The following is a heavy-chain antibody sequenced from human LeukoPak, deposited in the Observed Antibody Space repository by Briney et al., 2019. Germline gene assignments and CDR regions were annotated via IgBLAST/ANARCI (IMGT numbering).Heavy chain of an antibody. CDR3: AGGGYGSGSYFDYYYGMDV. V-gene: IGHV1-69*13. J-gene: IGHJ6*04. D-gene: IGHD3-10*01. CDR2: IIPIFGTA. Sequence: SVKVSCTASGGTFSSYAISWVRQAPGQGLEWMGGIIPIFGTANYAQKFQGRVTITADESTSTAYMELSSLRSEDTAVYYCAGGGYGSGSYFDYYYGMDVWGKGTTVTVSS. CDR1: GGTFSSYA.